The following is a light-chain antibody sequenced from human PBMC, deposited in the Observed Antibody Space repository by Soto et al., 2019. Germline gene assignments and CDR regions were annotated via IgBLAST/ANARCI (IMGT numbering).Light chain of an antibody. Sequence: DIQMTQSPSTLSASVGDRVTITCRASQNVDHWVAWYQQKPGKAPKFLIYDASILQSGVPSRFSGSGSGTEFTLSISGLQPDDFATYFCQRYNSNSRTFGQGTRV. V-gene: IGKV1-5*01. CDR3: QRYNSNSRT. J-gene: IGKJ1*01. CDR1: QNVDHW. CDR2: DAS.